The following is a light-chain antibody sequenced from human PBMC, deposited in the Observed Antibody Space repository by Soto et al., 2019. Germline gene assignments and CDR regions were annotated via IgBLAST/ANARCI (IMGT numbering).Light chain of an antibody. V-gene: IGKV3-20*01. CDR1: QSFSSNY. CDR2: GAS. CDR3: HQYGSSPYT. J-gene: IGKJ2*01. Sequence: EIVLTQSPGTLSLSPGERATLSCRATQSFSSNYLAWYQHRPGQPPRLLIYGASSRATGIPDRFSGSGSGTDFTLTISRLEPEDFAVYYCHQYGSSPYTFGQGTKLEIK.